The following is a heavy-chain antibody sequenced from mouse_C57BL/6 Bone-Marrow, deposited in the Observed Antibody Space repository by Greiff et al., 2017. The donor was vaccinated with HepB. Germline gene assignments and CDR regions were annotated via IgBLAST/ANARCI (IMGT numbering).Heavy chain of an antibody. Sequence: QVQLQQPGTELVKPGASVKLSCKASGYTFTSYWIHWVKQRPGQGLEWIGNINPRNGGTDYSEKFNSKATLTVDKSSSTAYMQLSSLSSEESAAYYCARGWLPYAMDYWGQGTSVTVSA. CDR1: GYTFTSYW. J-gene: IGHJ4*01. CDR3: ARGWLPYAMDY. CDR2: INPRNGGT. D-gene: IGHD2-3*01. V-gene: IGHV1-53*01.